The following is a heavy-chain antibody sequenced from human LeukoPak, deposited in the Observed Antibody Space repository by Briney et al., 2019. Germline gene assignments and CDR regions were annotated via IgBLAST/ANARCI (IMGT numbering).Heavy chain of an antibody. V-gene: IGHV3-33*01. CDR1: GFTFSSYG. Sequence: GRSLRLSCAASGFTFSSYGMHWVRQAPGKGLEWVAVIWYDGSNKYYADSVKGRFTISRDNSKNTLYLQMNSLRAEDTAVYYCARDRGGATVFDYWGQGTLVTVSS. D-gene: IGHD1-26*01. J-gene: IGHJ4*02. CDR2: IWYDGSNK. CDR3: ARDRGGATVFDY.